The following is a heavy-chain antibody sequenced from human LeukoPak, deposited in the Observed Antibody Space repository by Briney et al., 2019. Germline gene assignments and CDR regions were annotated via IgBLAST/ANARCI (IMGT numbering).Heavy chain of an antibody. V-gene: IGHV3-30-3*01. CDR3: ARVALDDYSYGPWDY. J-gene: IGHJ4*02. Sequence: PGGSLRLSCAASGFTFSSYAMHWVRQAPGKGLEWVAVISYDGSNKYYADSVKGRFTISRDNSKNTLYLQMNSLRAEDTAVYYCARVALDDYSYGPWDYWGQGTLVTVSS. D-gene: IGHD5-18*01. CDR1: GFTFSSYA. CDR2: ISYDGSNK.